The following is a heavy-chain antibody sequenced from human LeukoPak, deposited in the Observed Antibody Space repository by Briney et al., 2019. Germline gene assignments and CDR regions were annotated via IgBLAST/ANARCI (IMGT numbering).Heavy chain of an antibody. D-gene: IGHD3-22*01. CDR1: GYTFAGYY. Sequence: ASVKVSCKASGYTFAGYYMHRVRQAPGQGLEWMGGIIPIFGPADYAQKFQGRVTITADESTSTAYLELSSLRSEDTAVYYCATSLPYGYYDSGGSNWFDPWGQGTLVTVSS. CDR2: IIPIFGPA. CDR3: ATSLPYGYYDSGGSNWFDP. J-gene: IGHJ5*02. V-gene: IGHV1-69*13.